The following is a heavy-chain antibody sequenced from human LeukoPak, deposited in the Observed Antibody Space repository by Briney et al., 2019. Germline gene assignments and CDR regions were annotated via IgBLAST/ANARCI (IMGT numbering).Heavy chain of an antibody. Sequence: GGSLRLSCAASGFTFSNYDMHWVRQPTGKGLEWVSGIGTAGDIYYAGSVKGRFTISRENAKNSLYLQMNSLRAGDTAVYYCARVEASGYDYGAFDYWGQGTLVTVSS. D-gene: IGHD5-12*01. CDR1: GFTFSNYD. V-gene: IGHV3-13*01. CDR2: IGTAGDI. J-gene: IGHJ4*02. CDR3: ARVEASGYDYGAFDY.